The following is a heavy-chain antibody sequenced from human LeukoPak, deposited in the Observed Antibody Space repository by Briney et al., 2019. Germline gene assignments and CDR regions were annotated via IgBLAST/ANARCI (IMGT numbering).Heavy chain of an antibody. D-gene: IGHD2-21*01. CDR3: VTDLVIKGYFDY. CDR2: IRRKTDGETT. CDR1: GFTFSNVW. J-gene: IGHJ4*02. V-gene: IGHV3-15*01. Sequence: PGGSLRLSCAASGFTFSNVWMSWVRQVPGKGLEWVGRIRRKTDGETTDHAAPVKGRFTISRDDPKNTLYLQMNSLKTEDTAVYYCVTDLVIKGYFDYWGQGALVTVSS.